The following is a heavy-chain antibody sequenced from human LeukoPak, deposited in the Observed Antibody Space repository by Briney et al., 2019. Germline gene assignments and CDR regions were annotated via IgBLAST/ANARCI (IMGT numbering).Heavy chain of an antibody. J-gene: IGHJ6*04. CDR2: IYHSGST. D-gene: IGHD2-2*02. CDR3: ARGASQLLYDGPMDV. Sequence: SETLSLTCTVSGGSISSGDYYWSWIRQPPGKGLEWIGYIYHSGSTYYNPSLKSRVTISVDRSKNQFSLKLSSVTAADTAVYYCARGASQLLYDGPMDVWGKGTTVTVSS. V-gene: IGHV4-30-2*01. CDR1: GGSISSGDYY.